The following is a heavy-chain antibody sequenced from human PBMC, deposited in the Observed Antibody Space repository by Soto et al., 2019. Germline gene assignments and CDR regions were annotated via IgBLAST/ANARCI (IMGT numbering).Heavy chain of an antibody. Sequence: QVQLVQSGAEVKKPGASVKVSCKASGYTFTSYDINWVRQATGQGLEWMGWMNPNSGNTGYAQKFQGRVTXTXNXFISTAYMELSSLRSEDTAVYYCASVRNYGSGIIDYWGQGTLVTVSS. J-gene: IGHJ4*02. D-gene: IGHD3-10*01. CDR1: GYTFTSYD. CDR3: ASVRNYGSGIIDY. CDR2: MNPNSGNT. V-gene: IGHV1-8*01.